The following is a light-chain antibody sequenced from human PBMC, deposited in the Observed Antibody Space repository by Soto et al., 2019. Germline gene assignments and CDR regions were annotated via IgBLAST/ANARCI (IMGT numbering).Light chain of an antibody. CDR2: DAS. J-gene: IGKJ3*01. V-gene: IGKV1-33*01. CDR1: QDISNY. Sequence: DIQMTQSPSSLSASVGDRVTITCQASQDISNYLNWYQQKPGKAPKLLIYDASNLETGVPSRFSGSGSGTDFTFTISSLQPEDIATYYCKQYDTTFGPGTKVDIK. CDR3: KQYDTT.